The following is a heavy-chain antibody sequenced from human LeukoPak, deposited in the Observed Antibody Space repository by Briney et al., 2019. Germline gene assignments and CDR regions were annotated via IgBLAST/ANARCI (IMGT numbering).Heavy chain of an antibody. V-gene: IGHV4-59*01. CDR3: ARSGYSSGWSHDAFDI. CDR2: IYYSGST. CDR1: GGSISSYY. J-gene: IGHJ3*02. Sequence: SETLSLTCTVSGGSISSYYWSWIRQPPGKGLEWIGYIYYSGSTNYNPSLKSRVTISVDTSKNQFSLKLSSVTAADTAVYYCARSGYSSGWSHDAFDIWGQGTTVTISS. D-gene: IGHD6-19*01.